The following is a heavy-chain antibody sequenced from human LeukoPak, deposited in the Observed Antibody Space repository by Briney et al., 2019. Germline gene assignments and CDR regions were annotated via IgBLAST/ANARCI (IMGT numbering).Heavy chain of an antibody. Sequence: SETLSLTCTVSGGSISSSSYYWGWIRQPPGKGLEWIGSIYYSGSTYYNPSLKSRVTISVDTSKNQFSLKLSSVTAADTAVYCCARLPAGYCSSTSCYLFPPIDYWGQGTLVTVSS. V-gene: IGHV4-39*01. CDR2: IYYSGST. J-gene: IGHJ4*02. CDR1: GGSISSSSYY. CDR3: ARLPAGYCSSTSCYLFPPIDY. D-gene: IGHD2-2*01.